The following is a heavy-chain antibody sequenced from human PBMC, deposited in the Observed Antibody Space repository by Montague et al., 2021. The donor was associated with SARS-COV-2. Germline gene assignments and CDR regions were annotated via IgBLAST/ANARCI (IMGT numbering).Heavy chain of an antibody. CDR3: ARSTFYSSGGWDNWYFDL. CDR2: FYTTGST. D-gene: IGHD6-19*01. V-gene: IGHV4-4*07. Sequence: SETLSLTCTVSGGSISSYYWSWIRQPHGKGLEWIGRFYTTGSTNXNPSLKSRVTMSVDTSKNQFSLKLSSVTAADTAVYYCARSTFYSSGGWDNWYFDLWGRGTLVTVSS. CDR1: GGSISSYY. J-gene: IGHJ2*01.